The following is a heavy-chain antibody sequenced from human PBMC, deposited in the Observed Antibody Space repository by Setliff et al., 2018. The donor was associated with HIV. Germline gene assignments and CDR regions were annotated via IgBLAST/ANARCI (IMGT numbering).Heavy chain of an antibody. J-gene: IGHJ4*02. CDR1: GGSLSSSY. D-gene: IGHD2-21*01. Sequence: SETLSPTCPVYGGSLSSSYWIWIRQAPGKGLEWIGEINHSGTPNYYTSLKSGVTMSLDRSKRQLSLKLTSLTAAETAVYYCAGLSDFLDYWGLGNLVTVSS. V-gene: IGHV4-34*01. CDR3: AGLSDFLDY. CDR2: INHSGTP.